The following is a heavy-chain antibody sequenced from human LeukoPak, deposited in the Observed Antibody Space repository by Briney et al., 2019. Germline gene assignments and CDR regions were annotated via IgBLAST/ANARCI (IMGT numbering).Heavy chain of an antibody. CDR3: TRRYWGDSSGYLDY. CDR2: IRSKANSYAT. D-gene: IGHD3-22*01. Sequence: GGSLRLSCAASGFTFSGSAMHWVRQASGKGLEWVGRIRSKANSYATAYAASVKGRFTISRDDSKNTAYLQMNSLKTEDTAVYYCTRRYWGDSSGYLDYWGQGTLVTVSS. CDR1: GFTFSGSA. V-gene: IGHV3-73*01. J-gene: IGHJ4*02.